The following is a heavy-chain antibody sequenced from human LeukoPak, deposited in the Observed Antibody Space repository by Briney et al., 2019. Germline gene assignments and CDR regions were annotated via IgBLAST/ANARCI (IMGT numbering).Heavy chain of an antibody. Sequence: PSETLSLTCTVSGGSISRSSYYWGWIRQPPGKGLEWIGSIYYSGSTYYNPSLKSRVTISVDTSKNQFSLKLSSVTAADTAVYYCASRDSGWYQGEDYWGQGTLVTVSS. J-gene: IGHJ4*02. CDR1: GGSISRSSYY. CDR2: IYYSGST. D-gene: IGHD6-19*01. CDR3: ASRDSGWYQGEDY. V-gene: IGHV4-39*01.